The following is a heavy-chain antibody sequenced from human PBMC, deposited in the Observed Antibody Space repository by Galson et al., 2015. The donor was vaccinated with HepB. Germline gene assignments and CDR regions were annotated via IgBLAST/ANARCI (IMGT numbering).Heavy chain of an antibody. CDR1: GYTFTGYY. CDR2: INPNSGGT. V-gene: IGHV1-2*02. CDR3: ARDLRSWSPMIVNQTSSDY. Sequence: SVKVSCKASGYTFTGYYMHWVRQAPGQGLEWMGWINPNSGGTNYAQKFQGRVTMTRDTSISTAYMELSRLRSDDTAVYYCARDLRSWSPMIVNQTSSDYWGQGTLVTVSS. D-gene: IGHD3-22*01. J-gene: IGHJ4*02.